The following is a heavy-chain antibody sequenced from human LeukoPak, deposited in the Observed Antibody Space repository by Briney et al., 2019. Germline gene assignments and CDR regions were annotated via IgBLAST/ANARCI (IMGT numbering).Heavy chain of an antibody. J-gene: IGHJ4*02. Sequence: GGSLRLSCAASGFTFSSYSMNWVRQAPGKGLEWVSSISSSSSYIYYADSVKGRFTISRDNAKNSLYLQMNSLRADDTAVYYCARVLHKRNYDGSDYYGYWGQGTLVTVSS. CDR3: ARVLHKRNYDGSDYYGY. V-gene: IGHV3-21*01. CDR1: GFTFSSYS. CDR2: ISSSSSYI. D-gene: IGHD3-22*01.